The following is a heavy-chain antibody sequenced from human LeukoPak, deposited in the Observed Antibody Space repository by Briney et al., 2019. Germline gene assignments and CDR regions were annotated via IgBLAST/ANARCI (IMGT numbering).Heavy chain of an antibody. CDR3: ARGRYCSSTSCYGRKKSELDAFDI. Sequence: PGGSLRLSCAASGFTFSSYAMHWVRQAPGKGLEWVAVISYDGSNKYYADSVKGRFTISRDNAKNSLYLQMNSLRAEDTAVYYCARGRYCSSTSCYGRKKSELDAFDIWGQGTMVTVSS. CDR1: GFTFSSYA. D-gene: IGHD2-2*01. J-gene: IGHJ3*02. CDR2: ISYDGSNK. V-gene: IGHV3-30-3*01.